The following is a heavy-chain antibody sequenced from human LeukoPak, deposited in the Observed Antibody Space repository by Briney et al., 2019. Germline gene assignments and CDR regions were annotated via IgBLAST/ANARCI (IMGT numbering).Heavy chain of an antibody. CDR2: IYHRGSA. V-gene: IGHV4-4*02. Sequence: KPSETLSLTCAVSGGSISSSNWWSWVRQPPGKGLEWIAEIYHRGSANYNPSLKSRVTISVDKSKNQFSLKLSSVTAADTAVYYCAREAGTRSKVAFDIWGQGTMVTVSS. CDR1: GGSISSSNW. CDR3: AREAGTRSKVAFDI. J-gene: IGHJ3*02.